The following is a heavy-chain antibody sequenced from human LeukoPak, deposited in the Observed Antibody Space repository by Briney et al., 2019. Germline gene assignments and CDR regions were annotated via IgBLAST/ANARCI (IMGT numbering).Heavy chain of an antibody. CDR2: IGSSSAPI. J-gene: IGHJ6*04. CDR1: GFTFSTYG. CDR3: ATGLWFGKYLDV. D-gene: IGHD3-10*01. V-gene: IGHV3-48*01. Sequence: GGSLRLSCAASGFTFSTYGMNWVRQAPGKGLEWVSFIGSSSAPIYYADSVKGRFTISRDNAKNSLYLQMNSLRAEDTAVYYCATGLWFGKYLDVWGKGTTVTISS.